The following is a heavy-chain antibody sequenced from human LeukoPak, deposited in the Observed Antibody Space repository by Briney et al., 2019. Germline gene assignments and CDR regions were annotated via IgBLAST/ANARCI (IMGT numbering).Heavy chain of an antibody. V-gene: IGHV2-70*11. CDR3: ARMWGYNLNYIDY. D-gene: IGHD1-20*01. CDR2: IDSDDDK. J-gene: IGHJ4*02. Sequence: RDSGPALLKPTQTLTLTCTFSGFALATGGLCVTWVRQPPGKALEWLARIDSDDDKYYSTTLEARRTISKESAKNQVVLTMTSMDPVDTATYYCARMWGYNLNYIDYWGPGSLLTVSS. CDR1: GFALATGGLC.